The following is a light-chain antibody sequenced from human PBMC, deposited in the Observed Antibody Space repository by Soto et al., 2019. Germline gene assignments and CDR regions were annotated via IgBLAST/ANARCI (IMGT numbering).Light chain of an antibody. CDR2: EVT. CDR3: ASYAGTRLFV. J-gene: IGLJ1*01. V-gene: IGLV2-8*01. CDR1: SSNIGNNY. Sequence: QSVLTQPPSVSAAPGQKVTISCSGSSSNIGNNYVSWYQQRPGKAPKLVIYEVTKRPSGVPDRFSGSKSGSTASLTVSGLQADDEADYYCASYAGTRLFVFGSGTKVTVL.